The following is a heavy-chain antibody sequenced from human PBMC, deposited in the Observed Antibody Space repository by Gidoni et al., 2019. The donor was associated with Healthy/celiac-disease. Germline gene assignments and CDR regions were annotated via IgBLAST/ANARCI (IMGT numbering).Heavy chain of an antibody. Sequence: QVQLQESGPGLVKPSETLSLTCTVSGGSISSYYWSWIRQPPGKGLEWIGYIYYSGSTNYNPSLKSRVTISVDTSKNQFSLKLSSVTAADTAVYYCARDYCYGMDGWGQGTTVTVSS. CDR1: GGSISSYY. V-gene: IGHV4-59*01. CDR2: IYYSGST. J-gene: IGHJ6*02. CDR3: ARDYCYGMDG.